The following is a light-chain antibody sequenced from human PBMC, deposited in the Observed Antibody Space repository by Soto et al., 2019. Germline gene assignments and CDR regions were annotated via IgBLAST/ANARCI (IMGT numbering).Light chain of an antibody. Sequence: QSVLTQPRSVSGSPGQSVTISCTGTTGDVGAYNFVSWYQHYPGKAPKLMIYDASKRPSGVPDRFSASKSGNTASLTISGLQAEDEADYYCCSYAGSFTWVFGGGTKLTVL. V-gene: IGLV2-11*01. J-gene: IGLJ3*02. CDR1: TGDVGAYNF. CDR3: CSYAGSFTWV. CDR2: DAS.